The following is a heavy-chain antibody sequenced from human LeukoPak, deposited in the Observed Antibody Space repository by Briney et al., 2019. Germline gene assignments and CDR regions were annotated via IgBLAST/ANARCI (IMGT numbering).Heavy chain of an antibody. D-gene: IGHD2/OR15-2a*01. CDR2: INRDGSSP. CDR1: GVTLSSYW. J-gene: IGHJ6*02. CDR3: ARGHTLLWGYYYYYGMDV. Sequence: GGSLRLSCAPSGVTLSSYWMHWVCQAPGEGLVWVSRINRDGSSPSYAASVKDRFTNSRNNAKNTLYLQMNSLRAEDTAVYYCARGHTLLWGYYYYYGMDVWGQGTTVTVSS. V-gene: IGHV3-74*01.